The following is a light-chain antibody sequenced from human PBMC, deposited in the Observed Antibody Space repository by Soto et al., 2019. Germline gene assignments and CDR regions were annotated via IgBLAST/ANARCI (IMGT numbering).Light chain of an antibody. CDR2: SNN. J-gene: IGLJ1*01. CDR1: NSNIGSNP. Sequence: QSVLTQPPSASGTPGQRVTISCSGSNSNIGSNPVYWYQQVPGTAPKLLIQSNNQRPSGVSDRFSGSKSGTSASLAISGLRSEDEAEYYCAAWDDSLSGRYVFGTGTKGTVL. V-gene: IGLV1-47*02. CDR3: AAWDDSLSGRYV.